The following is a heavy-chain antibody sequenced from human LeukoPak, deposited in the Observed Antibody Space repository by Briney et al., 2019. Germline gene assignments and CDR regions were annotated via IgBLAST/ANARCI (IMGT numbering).Heavy chain of an antibody. CDR1: GFTFSSYS. J-gene: IGHJ4*02. CDR3: ARGLAVAGTGDY. D-gene: IGHD6-19*01. Sequence: KPGGSLRLSCAASGFTFSSYSMNWVRQAPGKGLEWVSSISSSSSYIYYADSVKGRFTISRDNAKNSLYLQMNSLRAEDTAVYYCARGLAVAGTGDYWGQGTLVTVSS. V-gene: IGHV3-21*01. CDR2: ISSSSSYI.